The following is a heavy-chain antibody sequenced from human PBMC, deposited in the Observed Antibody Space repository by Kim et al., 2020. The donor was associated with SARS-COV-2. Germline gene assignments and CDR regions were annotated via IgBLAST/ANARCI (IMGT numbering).Heavy chain of an antibody. CDR3: ARDILHDSYGYLCCYYGMDV. J-gene: IGHJ6*02. V-gene: IGHV3-48*03. CDR2: ISSSGSTI. Sequence: GGSLRLSCAASGFTFSSYEMNWVHQAPGKGLEWVSYISSSGSTIYYADSVKGRFTISRDNAKNSLYLQMNSLRAEDTAVYYCARDILHDSYGYLCCYYGMDVWGQGTTVTVSS. D-gene: IGHD5-18*01. CDR1: GFTFSSYE.